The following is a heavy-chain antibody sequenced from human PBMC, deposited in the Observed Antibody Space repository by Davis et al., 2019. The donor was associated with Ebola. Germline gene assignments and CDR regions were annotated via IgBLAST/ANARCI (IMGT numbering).Heavy chain of an antibody. J-gene: IGHJ2*01. Sequence: SETLSLTCTVSGGSISSYYWSWIRQHPGKGLEWIGYIYYSGSTYYNPSLKSRVTISVDTSKNQFSLKLSSVTAADTAVYYCARELGIKYWYFDLWGRGTLVTVSS. V-gene: IGHV4-59*06. CDR2: IYYSGST. D-gene: IGHD7-27*01. CDR3: ARELGIKYWYFDL. CDR1: GGSISSYY.